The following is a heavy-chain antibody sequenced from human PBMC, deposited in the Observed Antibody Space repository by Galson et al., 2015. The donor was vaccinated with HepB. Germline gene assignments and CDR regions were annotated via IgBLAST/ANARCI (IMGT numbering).Heavy chain of an antibody. CDR3: ARVTQWELLPDY. CDR1: GFTFSSYW. CDR2: INSDGSST. J-gene: IGHJ4*02. V-gene: IGHV3-74*01. Sequence: SLRLSCAASGFTFSSYWMHWVRQAPGKGLVWVSRINSDGSSTSYADSVKGRFTISRDNAKNTLYLQMNSLRAEDTAVYYCARVTQWELLPDYWGQGTLVTVSS. D-gene: IGHD1-26*01.